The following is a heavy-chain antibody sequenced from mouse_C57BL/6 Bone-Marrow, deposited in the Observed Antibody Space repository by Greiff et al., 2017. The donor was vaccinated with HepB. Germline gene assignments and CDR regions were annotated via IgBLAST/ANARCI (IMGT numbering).Heavy chain of an antibody. Sequence: VQLQQPGAELVKPGASVKLSCKASGYTFTSYWMHWVKQRPGRGLEWIGRIDPNSGGTKYNEKFKSKATLTVDKPSSTAYMQLSSLPSEDSAVYYCARTLMVKAFAYWGQGTLVTVSA. D-gene: IGHD2-2*01. CDR1: GYTFTSYW. J-gene: IGHJ3*01. CDR3: ARTLMVKAFAY. CDR2: IDPNSGGT. V-gene: IGHV1-72*01.